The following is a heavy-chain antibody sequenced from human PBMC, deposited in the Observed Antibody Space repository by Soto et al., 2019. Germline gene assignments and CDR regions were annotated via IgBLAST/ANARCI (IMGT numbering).Heavy chain of an antibody. CDR1: GLNFNRYG. V-gene: IGHV1-18*01. Sequence: ASVEVFCKAFGLNFNRYGISWVRKGPGQGLEWIGWISAYIGNTNYAQKLQGRVTMTTDTSTSTAYMELRSLRSDDTAVYYCARRHTSGWYEFDYWGQGTLVTVSS. CDR3: ARRHTSGWYEFDY. J-gene: IGHJ4*02. D-gene: IGHD6-19*01. CDR2: ISAYIGNT.